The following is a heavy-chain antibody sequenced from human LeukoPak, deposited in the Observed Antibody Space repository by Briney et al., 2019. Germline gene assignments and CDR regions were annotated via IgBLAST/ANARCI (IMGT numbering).Heavy chain of an antibody. V-gene: IGHV3-23*01. D-gene: IGHD3-22*01. CDR3: AKDRGSGYHYFDY. Sequence: GGSLRLSCAASGFLFSEYYMSWIRQAPGRGLEWVSVISTSGESAYYADSVKGRFTISRDNSKNTLYLQMNSLRAEDTAVYYCAKDRGSGYHYFDYWGQGTLVTVSS. CDR2: ISTSGESA. CDR1: GFLFSEYY. J-gene: IGHJ4*02.